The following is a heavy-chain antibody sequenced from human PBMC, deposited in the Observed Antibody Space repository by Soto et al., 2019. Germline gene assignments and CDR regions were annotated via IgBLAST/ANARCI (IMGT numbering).Heavy chain of an antibody. V-gene: IGHV4-31*03. Sequence: SETLSLTCTVSGGSISSGGYYWSWIRQHPGKGLEWIGYIYYSGSTYYNPSLKSRVTISVDTSKNQFSLKLSSVTAADTAVYYCARAVLGVTTIYFQHWGQGTLVTVSS. D-gene: IGHD2-21*02. CDR1: GGSISSGGYY. J-gene: IGHJ1*01. CDR2: IYYSGST. CDR3: ARAVLGVTTIYFQH.